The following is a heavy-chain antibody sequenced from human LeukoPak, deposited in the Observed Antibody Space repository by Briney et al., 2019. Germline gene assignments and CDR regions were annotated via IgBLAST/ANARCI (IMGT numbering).Heavy chain of an antibody. CDR2: IYYSGNT. CDR3: AKHVVSFNWFDP. CDR1: GGSISSYY. Sequence: SETLSLTCTVSGGSISSYYWSWIRQPPGKGLEWIGYIYYSGNTNYNPSLKSRVTISVDTSKNQFSLKLGSVTAADTAVYYCAKHVVSFNWFDPWGQGTPVTVSP. V-gene: IGHV4-59*08. D-gene: IGHD2-2*01. J-gene: IGHJ5*02.